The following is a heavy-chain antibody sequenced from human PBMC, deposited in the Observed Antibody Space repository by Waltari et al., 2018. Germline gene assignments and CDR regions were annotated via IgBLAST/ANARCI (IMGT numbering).Heavy chain of an antibody. CDR2: ISPIFGTA. CDR3: ARSLLDSSSWYWHFQH. Sequence: QVQLVQSGAEVKKPGSSVKVSCKASGGTFSSYAISWVRQAPGQGLEWMGGISPIFGTANYDQKFQGRFTITADESTSTAYMELSSLRSEDTAVYYCARSLLDSSSWYWHFQHWGQGTLVTVSS. CDR1: GGTFSSYA. V-gene: IGHV1-69*13. D-gene: IGHD6-13*01. J-gene: IGHJ1*01.